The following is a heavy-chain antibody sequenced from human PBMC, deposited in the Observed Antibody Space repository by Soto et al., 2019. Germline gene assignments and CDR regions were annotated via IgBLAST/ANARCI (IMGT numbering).Heavy chain of an antibody. J-gene: IGHJ4*02. Sequence: SETLSLTCAVYGGSFSGYYWSWIRQPPGKGLEWIGEINHSGSTNYNPSLKSGFTISVDTSKNQFSLKLSSVTAADTAVYYCARAPPLRCYDSSGQVDYWGQGTLVTVSS. CDR3: ARAPPLRCYDSSGQVDY. V-gene: IGHV4-34*01. CDR1: GGSFSGYY. D-gene: IGHD3-22*01. CDR2: INHSGST.